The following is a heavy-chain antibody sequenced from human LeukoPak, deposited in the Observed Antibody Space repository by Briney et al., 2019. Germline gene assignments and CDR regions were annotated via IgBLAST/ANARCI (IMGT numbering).Heavy chain of an antibody. CDR3: AKGGDGYNFGSGTDY. CDR2: INTNTGNP. V-gene: IGHV7-4-1*02. D-gene: IGHD5-24*01. CDR1: GYTFTSYA. Sequence: EASVKVSCKASGYTFTSYAMNWVRQAPGQGLEWMGWINTNTGNPTYAQGFTGRFVFSLDTSVSTAYLQISSLKAEDTAVYYCAKGGDGYNFGSGTDYWGQGTLVTVSS. J-gene: IGHJ4*02.